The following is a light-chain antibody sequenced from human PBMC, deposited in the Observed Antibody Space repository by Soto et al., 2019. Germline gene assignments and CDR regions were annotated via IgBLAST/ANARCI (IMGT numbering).Light chain of an antibody. CDR3: PSYDNSLNHVV. Sequence: QPVLTQPPSVSGAPGQRVTIPCTGSSSNIGSFYDVHWYQQLPGTVPKLLIYGDNNRPSGVPDRFSGSKSGTAASLAITGLQAEDEADYYCPSYDNSLNHVVFGGGTKLTVL. J-gene: IGLJ2*01. CDR2: GDN. V-gene: IGLV1-40*01. CDR1: SSNIGSFYD.